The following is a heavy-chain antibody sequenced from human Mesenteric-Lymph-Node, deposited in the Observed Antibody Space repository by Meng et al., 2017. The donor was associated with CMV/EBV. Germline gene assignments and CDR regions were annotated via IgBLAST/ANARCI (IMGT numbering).Heavy chain of an antibody. CDR2: IYYSGST. J-gene: IGHJ4*02. D-gene: IGHD4-23*01. V-gene: IGHV4-59*12. CDR3: ARAGADNSGNSGWVAY. CDR1: GGSISSYY. Sequence: SETLSLTCTVSGGSISSYYWSWIRQPPGKGLEWIGYIYYSGSTNYNPSLKSRVTMSIDTSKNQFSLKLSSVTAADAAVYYCARAGADNSGNSGWVAYWGQGTLVTVSS.